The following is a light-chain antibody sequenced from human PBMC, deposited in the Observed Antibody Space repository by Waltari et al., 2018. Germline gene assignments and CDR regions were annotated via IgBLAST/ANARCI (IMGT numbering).Light chain of an antibody. CDR2: AAS. Sequence: AIQITQSPSSLSASVVDRVTITCRASQGITNDLGWYQQKPGKAPKLLIYAASNLQSGVPSRFSGSGSGTDFTLSISSLQPEDFATYYCLQDYNYPFTFGPGTKVDIK. V-gene: IGKV1-6*01. CDR3: LQDYNYPFT. J-gene: IGKJ3*01. CDR1: QGITND.